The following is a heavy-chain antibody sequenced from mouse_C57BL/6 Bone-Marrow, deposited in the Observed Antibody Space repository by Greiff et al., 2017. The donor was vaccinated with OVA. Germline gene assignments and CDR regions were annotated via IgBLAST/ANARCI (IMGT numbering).Heavy chain of an antibody. V-gene: IGHV14-3*01. J-gene: IGHJ4*01. CDR3: ARGNFGSSFYAMDY. D-gene: IGHD1-1*01. CDR2: IDPANDNT. CDR1: GFNIKNTY. Sequence: VQLKQSVAELVRPGASVKLSCTASGFNIKNTYMHWVKQRPEQGLEWIGRIDPANDNTKYAPKFPGKATMTADTSSNTAYLQLSSLSSEDTAVYCGARGNFGSSFYAMDYWGQGTSVTVSS.